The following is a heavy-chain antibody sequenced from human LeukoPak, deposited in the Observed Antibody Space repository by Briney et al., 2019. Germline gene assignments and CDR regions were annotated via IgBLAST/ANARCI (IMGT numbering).Heavy chain of an antibody. V-gene: IGHV3-74*01. J-gene: IGHJ4*02. D-gene: IGHD3-22*01. Sequence: GGSLRLSCAASGFTFSCYWMHWVRQAPGKGLVWVSRINSDGSSTSYADSVKGRFTISRDNAKNTLYLQMNSLRAEDTAVYYCATEDYYDSSCFDYWGQGTLVTVSS. CDR3: ATEDYYDSSCFDY. CDR1: GFTFSCYW. CDR2: INSDGSST.